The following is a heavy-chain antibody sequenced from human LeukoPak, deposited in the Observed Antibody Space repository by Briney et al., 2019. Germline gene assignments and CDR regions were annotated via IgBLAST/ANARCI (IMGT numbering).Heavy chain of an antibody. J-gene: IGHJ4*02. D-gene: IGHD3-9*01. Sequence: GASVKVSCKASGYTFTGYYMHWVRQAPGQGLEWMGRINPNSGGTNYAQKFQGRVTMTRDTSISTAYMELSRLRSDDTAVYYCARGLRYFDWLLSFDYWGQGTLVTVSS. CDR1: GYTFTGYY. CDR2: INPNSGGT. CDR3: ARGLRYFDWLLSFDY. V-gene: IGHV1-2*06.